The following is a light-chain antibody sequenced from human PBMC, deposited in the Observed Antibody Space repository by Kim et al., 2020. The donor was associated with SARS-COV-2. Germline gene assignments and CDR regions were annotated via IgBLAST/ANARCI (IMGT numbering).Light chain of an antibody. CDR3: SSYTSSNTPV. Sequence: SELTQPASVSGSPGQSITISCTGTSSDIGGYNYVSWYQQHPGKAPKLMIYDVSNRPSGVSNRFSGSKSGNTASLTISGLQAEDEADYYCSSYTSSNTPVFGAGTKVTVL. V-gene: IGLV2-14*03. CDR2: DVS. CDR1: SSDIGGYNY. J-gene: IGLJ1*01.